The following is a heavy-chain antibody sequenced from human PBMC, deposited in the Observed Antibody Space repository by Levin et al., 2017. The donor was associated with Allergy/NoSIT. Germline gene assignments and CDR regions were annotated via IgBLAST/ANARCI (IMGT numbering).Heavy chain of an antibody. D-gene: IGHD3-22*01. J-gene: IGHJ5*02. CDR3: ARVTYDYDSSGDYKGHWCDP. V-gene: IGHV4-61*01. CDR1: GGSVSSGSYY. CDR2: IYYSGST. Sequence: SETLSLTCTVSGGSVSSGSYYWSWIRQPPGMGLEWIGYIYYSGSTNYNPSVKSRVTISVATSKNQFSLKLSSVTAAETAVYYCARVTYDYDSSGDYKGHWCDPWGEGSLVTVSA.